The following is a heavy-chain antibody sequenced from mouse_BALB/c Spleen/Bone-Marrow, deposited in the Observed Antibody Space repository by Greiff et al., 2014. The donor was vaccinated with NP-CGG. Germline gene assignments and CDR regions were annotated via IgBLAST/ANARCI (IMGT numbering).Heavy chain of an antibody. J-gene: IGHJ4*01. CDR1: GYTFTSYV. D-gene: IGHD2-3*01. V-gene: IGHV1-14*01. Sequence: QLVESGPELVKPGASVKMSCKASGYTFTSYVLHWVRQKPGQGLEWIGCINPYNDGTKSNEKFKGKATLTSDKSSSTAYMELSSLTSEDSAVYYCAREDGYYGMDYWGQGTSVAVSS. CDR3: AREDGYYGMDY. CDR2: INPYNDGT.